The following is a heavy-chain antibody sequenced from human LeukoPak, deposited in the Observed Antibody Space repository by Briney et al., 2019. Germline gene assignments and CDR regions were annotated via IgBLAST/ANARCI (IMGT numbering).Heavy chain of an antibody. V-gene: IGHV3-66*01. D-gene: IGHD3-10*01. CDR2: IYSDGTT. J-gene: IGHJ4*02. Sequence: GGSLRLSCAASGFPVSDNYMSWVRQAPGKGLEWVSIIYSDGTTYYADSVKGRFTISRDNSKNSLYLQMNSLRAEDTAVYYCARAPYYASGMYWGQGTLVTVSS. CDR1: GFPVSDNY. CDR3: ARAPYYASGMY.